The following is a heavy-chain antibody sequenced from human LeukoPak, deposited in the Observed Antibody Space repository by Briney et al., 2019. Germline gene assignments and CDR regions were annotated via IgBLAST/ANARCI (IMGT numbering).Heavy chain of an antibody. CDR3: AKDGGVERDIVVIPAAVDS. D-gene: IGHD2-2*01. CDR2: ISFDGANK. V-gene: IGHV3-30*18. J-gene: IGHJ4*02. CDR1: GFTFTIFG. Sequence: GGSLRLSCATSGFTFTIFGINWVRQAPGKGLEWVAVISFDGANKYYADSVKGRFTVSRDKSKSTLYLQMNSLRAEDTAVYFCAKDGGVERDIVVIPAAVDSWGQGTLVTVSS.